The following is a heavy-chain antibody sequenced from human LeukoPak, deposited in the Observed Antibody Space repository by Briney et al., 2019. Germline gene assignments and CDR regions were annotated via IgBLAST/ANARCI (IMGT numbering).Heavy chain of an antibody. CDR2: MNPNSGNT. J-gene: IGHJ4*02. V-gene: IGHV1-8*03. CDR1: GYTFTSYD. CDR3: AVRPPGIAAAGFDY. D-gene: IGHD6-13*01. Sequence: ASVKVSCKASGYTFTSYDINWVRQATGQGLEWMGWMNPNSGNTGYAQKFQGRVTITGNTSISTAYMELSSLRSEDTAVYYCAVRPPGIAAAGFDYWGQGTLVTVSS.